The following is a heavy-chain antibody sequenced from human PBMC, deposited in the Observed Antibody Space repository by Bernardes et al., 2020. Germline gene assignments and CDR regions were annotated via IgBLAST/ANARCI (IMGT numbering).Heavy chain of an antibody. CDR3: GRDLSGMADY. V-gene: IGHV3-74*01. CDR2: INEHGSYR. CDR1: GFTFSTYW. D-gene: IGHD3-10*01. Sequence: GFLRRSCAASGFTFSTYWMHWVRQVPGKGLVWVARINEHGSYRDYADSVEGRFTISRDNAKNTLYLQMNSLRAEDTAVYYCGRDLSGMADYWGPGTLVTVSS. J-gene: IGHJ4*02.